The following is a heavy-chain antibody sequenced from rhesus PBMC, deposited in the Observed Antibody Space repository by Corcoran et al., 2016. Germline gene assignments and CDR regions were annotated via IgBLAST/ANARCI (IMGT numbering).Heavy chain of an antibody. J-gene: IGHJ4*01. V-gene: IGHV4S7*01. CDR3: ARDRAGTAFFDY. CDR2: ICGRIGST. CDR1: GGPISGGYG. D-gene: IGHD1-14*01. Sequence: QLQLQESGPGLVKPSETLSLTCAVSGGPISGGYGRSWTRQPPGQGLEWIGHICGRIGSTYYNPSLKSRVTISTDTSKNQFSLKLSSVTAADTAVYYCARDRAGTAFFDYWGQGVLVTVSS.